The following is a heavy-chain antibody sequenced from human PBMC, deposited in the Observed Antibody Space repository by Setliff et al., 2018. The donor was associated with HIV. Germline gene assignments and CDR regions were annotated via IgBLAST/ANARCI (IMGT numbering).Heavy chain of an antibody. D-gene: IGHD4-17*01. J-gene: IGHJ4*02. V-gene: IGHV4-59*11. Sequence: PSETLSLTCTVSGGSISSHYWSWIRQSPGRELEWIGYIYSTGSTNYNPSLKSRVTISVDTSKNQFSLRLSSVTAADTAVYYCARLHGDFYFDLWGQGTLVTVSS. CDR2: IYSTGST. CDR1: GGSISSHY. CDR3: ARLHGDFYFDL.